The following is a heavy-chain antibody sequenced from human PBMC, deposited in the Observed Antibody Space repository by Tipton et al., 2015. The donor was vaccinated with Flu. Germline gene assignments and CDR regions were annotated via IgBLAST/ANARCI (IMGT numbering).Heavy chain of an antibody. CDR2: ISSSSSYI. J-gene: IGHJ4*02. CDR1: GFTFSSYS. Sequence: SLRLSCAASGFTFSSYSMNWVRQAPGKGLEWVSSISSSSSYIYYADSVKGRFTISRDNAKNSLYLQMNSLRAEDTAVYYCARGLSGSCRPGIYWGQGTLVTVSS. D-gene: IGHD1-26*01. CDR3: ARGLSGSCRPGIY. V-gene: IGHV3-21*01.